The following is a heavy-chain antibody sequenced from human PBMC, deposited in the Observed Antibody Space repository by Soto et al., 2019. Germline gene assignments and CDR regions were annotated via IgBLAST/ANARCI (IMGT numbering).Heavy chain of an antibody. CDR3: AKDQLVVGNDEY. CDR2: ISGSGGST. Sequence: EVQLLESGGGLVQPGGSLRLSCAASGFTFSSYAMSWVRQAPGKGLEWVSAISGSGGSTYYADSVKGRFTISRDNSKNPLYLQMNSLRAEDTAVYDCAKDQLVVGNDEYWGQGTLVTVSS. J-gene: IGHJ4*02. D-gene: IGHD6-6*01. CDR1: GFTFSSYA. V-gene: IGHV3-23*01.